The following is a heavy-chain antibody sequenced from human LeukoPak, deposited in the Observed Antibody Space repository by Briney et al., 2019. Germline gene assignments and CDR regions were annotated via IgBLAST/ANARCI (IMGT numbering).Heavy chain of an antibody. CDR3: ARGEGAGYSSSWYRVDY. Sequence: ASVKVSCKASGYTFTSYYMHWVRQAPGQGLEWMGIINPSGGSTSYAQKFQGRVTMTRDTSTSTVYMELSSLRSEDTAVYYCARGEGAGYSSSWYRVDYWGQGTLVTVSS. J-gene: IGHJ4*02. D-gene: IGHD6-13*01. V-gene: IGHV1-46*01. CDR1: GYTFTSYY. CDR2: INPSGGST.